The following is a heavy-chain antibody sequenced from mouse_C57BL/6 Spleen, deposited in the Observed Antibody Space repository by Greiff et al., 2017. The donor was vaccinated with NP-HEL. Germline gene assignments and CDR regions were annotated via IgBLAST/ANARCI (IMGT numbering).Heavy chain of an antibody. D-gene: IGHD1-1*01. V-gene: IGHV1-64*01. CDR2: IHPNSGST. CDR3: ARSYGSRGGYYFDY. CDR1: GYTFTSYW. J-gene: IGHJ2*02. Sequence: VQLQQSGAELVKPGASVKLSCKASGYTFTSYWMHWVKQRPGQGLEWIGMIHPNSGSTNYNEKFKSKATLTVDKSSSTAYMQLSSLTSEDSAAYYCARSYGSRGGYYFDYWGQGTSLTVSS.